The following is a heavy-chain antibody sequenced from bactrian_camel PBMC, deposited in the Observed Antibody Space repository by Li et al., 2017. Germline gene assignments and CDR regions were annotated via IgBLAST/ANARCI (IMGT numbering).Heavy chain of an antibody. J-gene: IGHJ4*01. Sequence: HVQLVESGGGSVQAGESLRLACTGSGFTFRTSRMGWYRHSPHNPCQMVANVNSDGTTAYDDSAKGRFTTSHDSTENTLYLQMETLKPEDTAMYYCAARFSGDYYYTSLQHPDYRYWGQGTQVTVS. V-gene: IGHV3S53*01. CDR1: GFTFRTSR. CDR3: AARFSGDYYYTSLQHPDYRY. D-gene: IGHD2*01. CDR2: VNSDGTT.